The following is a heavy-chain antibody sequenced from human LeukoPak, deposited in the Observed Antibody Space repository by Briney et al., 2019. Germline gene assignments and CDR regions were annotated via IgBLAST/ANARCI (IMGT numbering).Heavy chain of an antibody. D-gene: IGHD3-22*01. V-gene: IGHV1-18*01. CDR1: GYNLISYG. Sequence: ASVKVSCKASGYNLISYGIIWVRQAPGQGLEWIGWIGAYNVNTKYAQKFQGRVTMTTDTSTSTAYMELRSLKSDDTAVYFCARPYDTSGYYNYYLDYWGQGTLVTVSS. J-gene: IGHJ4*02. CDR3: ARPYDTSGYYNYYLDY. CDR2: IGAYNVNT.